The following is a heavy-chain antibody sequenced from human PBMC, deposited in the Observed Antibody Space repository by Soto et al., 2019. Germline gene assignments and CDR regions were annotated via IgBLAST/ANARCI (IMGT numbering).Heavy chain of an antibody. J-gene: IGHJ6*02. Sequence: SETLSLTCTVSGGSISSSSYYWGWIRQPPGKGLEWIGSIYYSGSTYYNPSLKGRVTISVDTSKNQFSLKLSSVTAADTAVYYCASPPVEDSGYDIYYYGMDVWGQGTTVTVSS. V-gene: IGHV4-39*01. CDR3: ASPPVEDSGYDIYYYGMDV. D-gene: IGHD5-12*01. CDR2: IYYSGST. CDR1: GGSISSSSYY.